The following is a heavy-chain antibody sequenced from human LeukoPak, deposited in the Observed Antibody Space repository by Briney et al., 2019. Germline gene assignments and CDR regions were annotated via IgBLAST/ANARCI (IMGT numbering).Heavy chain of an antibody. CDR1: GGSISSYY. D-gene: IGHD6-6*01. Sequence: PSETLSLTCTVSGGSISSYYWSWIRQPPGKGLEWIGDIYYSGSTNYNPSLKSRVTISVDTSKNQFSLRLSSVTAADTAVYYCAREYSSLFWFDPWGQGTLVTVSS. V-gene: IGHV4-59*08. CDR3: AREYSSLFWFDP. J-gene: IGHJ5*02. CDR2: IYYSGST.